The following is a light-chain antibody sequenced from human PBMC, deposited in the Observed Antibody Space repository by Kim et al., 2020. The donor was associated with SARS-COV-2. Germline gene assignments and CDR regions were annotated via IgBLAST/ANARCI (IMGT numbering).Light chain of an antibody. Sequence: GQSVTIACTGSSSDVGGYNYVSWYQQQPGKAPKRMIYDVSNRPSVVSNRFSGSKSGNTASLTISGLQAEDEADYYCTSYTSSSTVVFGGGTQLTVL. CDR2: DVS. CDR1: SSDVGGYNY. CDR3: TSYTSSSTVV. V-gene: IGLV2-14*03. J-gene: IGLJ2*01.